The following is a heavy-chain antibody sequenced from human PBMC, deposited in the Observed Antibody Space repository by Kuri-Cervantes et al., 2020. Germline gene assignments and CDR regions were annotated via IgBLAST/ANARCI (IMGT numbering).Heavy chain of an antibody. J-gene: IGHJ4*02. Sequence: SVKVSCKASGGTFSSYAISWVRQAPGQGLEWMGGIIPIFGTANYAQKFQGRVTITTDESTSTAYMELRSLRSDDTAVYYCARGPYDSSGYYGYWGQGTLVTVSS. CDR1: GGTFSSYA. V-gene: IGHV1-69*05. D-gene: IGHD3-22*01. CDR3: ARGPYDSSGYYGY. CDR2: IIPIFGTA.